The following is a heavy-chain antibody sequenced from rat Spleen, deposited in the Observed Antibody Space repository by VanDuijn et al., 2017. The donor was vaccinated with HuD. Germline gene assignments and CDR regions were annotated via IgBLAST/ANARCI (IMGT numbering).Heavy chain of an antibody. J-gene: IGHJ2*01. CDR2: ISYDGSST. D-gene: IGHD1-1*01. CDR1: GFTFSDYY. V-gene: IGHV5-29*01. Sequence: EVQLVESGGGLVQPGRSLKLSCAASGFTFSDYYMAWVRQAPTKGLEWVATISYDGSSTYYRDSVKGRFTISRDNAKSTLYLQMDSLRSEDTATYYCARGAVADYWGQGVMVTVSS. CDR3: ARGAVADY.